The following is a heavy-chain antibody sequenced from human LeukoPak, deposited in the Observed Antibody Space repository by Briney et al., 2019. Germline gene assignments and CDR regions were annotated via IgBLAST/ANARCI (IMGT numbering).Heavy chain of an antibody. V-gene: IGHV1-69*05. Sequence: ASVKVSCKASGYTFISYGISWVRQAPGQGLEWMGGIIPIFGTANYAQKFQGRVTITTDESTSTAYMELSSLRSEDTAVYYCARGGRTPTYYYYYMDVWGKGTTVTVSS. D-gene: IGHD1-26*01. J-gene: IGHJ6*03. CDR2: IIPIFGTA. CDR1: GYTFISYG. CDR3: ARGGRTPTYYYYYMDV.